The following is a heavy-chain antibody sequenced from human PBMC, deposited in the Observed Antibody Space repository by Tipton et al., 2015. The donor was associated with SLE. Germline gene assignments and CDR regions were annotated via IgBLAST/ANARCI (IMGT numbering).Heavy chain of an antibody. D-gene: IGHD4-17*01. Sequence: TLSLTCTVSGVSITNYWWSWIRQPPGKGLEWIGYMYYSGNTNYNPSLKSRVTISLDTSQNHFSLKLSSVTAADTAVYYCARGSDGEYVRYFDVWGPGTLVTVSS. J-gene: IGHJ2*01. V-gene: IGHV4-59*01. CDR3: ARGSDGEYVRYFDV. CDR1: GVSITNYW. CDR2: MYYSGNT.